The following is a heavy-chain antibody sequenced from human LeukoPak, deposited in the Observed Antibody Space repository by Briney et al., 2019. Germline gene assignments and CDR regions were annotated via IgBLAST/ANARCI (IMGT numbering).Heavy chain of an antibody. D-gene: IGHD6-19*01. CDR2: INPSGGST. J-gene: IGHJ6*03. CDR1: GYTFTSYY. V-gene: IGHV1-46*01. Sequence: ASVKVSCKASGYTFTSYYMHWVRQAPGQGLEWMGIINPSGGSTSYAQKFQGRVTMTRDTSTSTVYMELSSLRSEDTAVYYCARDYLAVAAPGGPYYYYMDVWGKGTTVTVSS. CDR3: ARDYLAVAAPGGPYYYYMDV.